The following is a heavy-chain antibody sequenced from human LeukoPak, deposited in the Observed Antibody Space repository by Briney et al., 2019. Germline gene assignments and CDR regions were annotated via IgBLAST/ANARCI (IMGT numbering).Heavy chain of an antibody. CDR2: IHYSGST. Sequence: SETLSLTCTVSGASVSSGSLYWSWIRQPPGKGLEWIRNIHYSGSTNHNPSLKSRVTISVDTSKNQFSLNLRSVTPGDTAVYYCATDSGSYYPDWGQGTLVTVSS. V-gene: IGHV4-61*01. CDR3: ATDSGSYYPD. CDR1: GASVSSGSLY. D-gene: IGHD1-26*01. J-gene: IGHJ4*02.